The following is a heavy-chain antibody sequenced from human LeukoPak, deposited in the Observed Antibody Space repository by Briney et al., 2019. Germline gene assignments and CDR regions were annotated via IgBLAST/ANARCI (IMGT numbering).Heavy chain of an antibody. V-gene: IGHV3-23*01. CDR1: GFTFSSYA. J-gene: IGHJ4*02. D-gene: IGHD4-17*01. CDR3: AKATVLGSNFDY. Sequence: GGSLRLSCAASGFTFSSYAMSWVRQASGKGLEWVSAISGSGGSTYYADSVKGRLTISRDNSKNTLYLQMHCMRAEDTAVYYWAKATVLGSNFDYWGQGTLVTVSS. CDR2: ISGSGGST.